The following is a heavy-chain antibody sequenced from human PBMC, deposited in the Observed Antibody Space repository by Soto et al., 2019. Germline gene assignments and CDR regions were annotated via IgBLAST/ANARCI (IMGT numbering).Heavy chain of an antibody. CDR2: IWYDGSNK. D-gene: IGHD3-22*01. CDR1: GFTFSSYG. J-gene: IGHJ4*02. V-gene: IGHV3-33*01. Sequence: SLRLSCAASGFTFSSYGMHWVRQAPGKGLEWVAVIWYDGSNKYYADSVKGRFTISRDNSKNTLYLQMNSLRAEDTAVYYCARDFDSSGHYWIARHTVGYWGQG. CDR3: ARDFDSSGHYWIARHTVGY.